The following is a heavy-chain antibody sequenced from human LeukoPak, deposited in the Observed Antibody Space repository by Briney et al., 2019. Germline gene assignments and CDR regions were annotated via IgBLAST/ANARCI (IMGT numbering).Heavy chain of an antibody. CDR1: GYTFTSYD. Sequence: SVKVSCKASGYTFTSYDINWVRQAPGQGLEWMGWINPNSGGTNYAQKFQGRVTMTRDTSISTAYMELSRLRSDDTAVYYCARATRVSSYGLYNWFDPWGQGTLVTVSS. D-gene: IGHD5-18*01. CDR3: ARATRVSSYGLYNWFDP. CDR2: INPNSGGT. J-gene: IGHJ5*02. V-gene: IGHV1-2*02.